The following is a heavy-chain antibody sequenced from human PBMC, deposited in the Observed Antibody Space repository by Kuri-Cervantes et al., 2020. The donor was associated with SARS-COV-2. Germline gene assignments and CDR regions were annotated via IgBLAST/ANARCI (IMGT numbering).Heavy chain of an antibody. D-gene: IGHD3-10*01. Sequence: GGSLRLSCEVSGFLFSASAIHWVRQASGKGLEWVGRVRGKANNYATAYAASVKGRFTISRDDLKNMAYLQMNSLKAEDTAVYYCARDLAGGYGSGSEFDYWGQGTLVTVSS. V-gene: IGHV3-73*01. CDR3: ARDLAGGYGSGSEFDY. CDR2: VRGKANNYAT. CDR1: GFLFSASA. J-gene: IGHJ4*02.